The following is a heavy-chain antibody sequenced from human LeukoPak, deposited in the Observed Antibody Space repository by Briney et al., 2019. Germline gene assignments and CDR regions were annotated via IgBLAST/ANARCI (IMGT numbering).Heavy chain of an antibody. CDR1: GYTFTSYG. J-gene: IGHJ6*02. CDR3: ARVSSGWYYYYGMDV. CDR2: ISAYNGNT. Sequence: GASVKVSCKASGYTFTSYGISWVRQAPGQGLEWMGWISAYNGNTNYAQKLQGRVTMTTDTSTSTAYMELRSLRSEDTAVYYCARVSSGWYYYYGMDVWGQGTTVTVSS. V-gene: IGHV1-18*01. D-gene: IGHD6-19*01.